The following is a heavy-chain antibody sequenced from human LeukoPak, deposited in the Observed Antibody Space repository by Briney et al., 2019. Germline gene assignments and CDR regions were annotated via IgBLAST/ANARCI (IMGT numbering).Heavy chain of an antibody. J-gene: IGHJ6*03. CDR3: ASEYNWNDPAYYYYMDV. CDR1: GYTFIDYC. Sequence: ASVKVSCKVSGYTFIDYCIHWVRQAPGQGLERMGRINPNSGGTNYAQKFQGRVTMTSDTSISTAYMELSRLRSDDTAVYYCASEYNWNDPAYYYYMDVWGKGTTVTVSS. D-gene: IGHD1-20*01. CDR2: INPNSGGT. V-gene: IGHV1-2*06.